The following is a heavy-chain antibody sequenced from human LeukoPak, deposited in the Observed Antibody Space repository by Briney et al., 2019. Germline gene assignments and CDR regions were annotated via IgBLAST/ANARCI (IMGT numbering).Heavy chain of an antibody. CDR1: GFTFSSYS. CDR3: ARDGYSSGRGTFDY. D-gene: IGHD6-19*01. CDR2: VSSSGTTT. J-gene: IGHJ4*02. Sequence: GGSLRLSCAASGFTFSSYSVIWARQAPGKGLEWVSYVSSSGTTTYYADSVKGRFTISRDNAQNSLYLQMDSLRAEDTAVYYCARDGYSSGRGTFDYWGQGALVTVSS. V-gene: IGHV3-48*04.